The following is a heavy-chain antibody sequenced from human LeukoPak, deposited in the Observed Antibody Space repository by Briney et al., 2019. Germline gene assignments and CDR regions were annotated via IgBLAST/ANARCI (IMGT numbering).Heavy chain of an antibody. Sequence: GGSLRLSCAASGFTFSDYYMSWIRQAPGKGLEWVSHIKGNGATTYYADSVRGRFTISRDNAKNSLFLQMNSLRVDDTATYYCARAGEMRYMDVWGKGTAVAVS. CDR2: IKGNGATT. CDR1: GFTFSDYY. J-gene: IGHJ6*03. CDR3: ARAGEMRYMDV. D-gene: IGHD5-24*01. V-gene: IGHV3-11*01.